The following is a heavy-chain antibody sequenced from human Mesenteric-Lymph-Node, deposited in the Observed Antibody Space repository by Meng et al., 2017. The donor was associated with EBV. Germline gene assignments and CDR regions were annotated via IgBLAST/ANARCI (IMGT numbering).Heavy chain of an antibody. CDR2: INHSGFS. CDR3: ARIRSIWGTYQNYYFDS. V-gene: IGHV4-34*01. Sequence: QVQLQKWGAGMMKPSETLSLNCAVYGGSFSGFYWTWIRQSPGRDLEWIGEINHSGFSKYKTYLKSRLTIKRDKSKNKVSLSMGSVTAADTAVYYCARIRSIWGTYQNYYFDSWGKGTLVTVSS. J-gene: IGHJ4*02. CDR1: GGSFSGFY. D-gene: IGHD3-16*02.